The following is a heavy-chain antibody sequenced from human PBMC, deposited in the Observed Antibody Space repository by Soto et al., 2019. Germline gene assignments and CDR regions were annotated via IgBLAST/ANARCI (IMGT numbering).Heavy chain of an antibody. CDR1: GGSFSGYY. Sequence: SETLSLTCAVYGGSFSGYYCSWIHQPPGKGLEWIGEINHSGSTNYNPSLKSRVTISVDTSNNQFSLKLSSVTAADTAVYYCARSQYQLLYIPVGYYFDYWGQGTLVTVSS. V-gene: IGHV4-34*01. D-gene: IGHD2-2*02. CDR3: ARSQYQLLYIPVGYYFDY. CDR2: INHSGST. J-gene: IGHJ4*02.